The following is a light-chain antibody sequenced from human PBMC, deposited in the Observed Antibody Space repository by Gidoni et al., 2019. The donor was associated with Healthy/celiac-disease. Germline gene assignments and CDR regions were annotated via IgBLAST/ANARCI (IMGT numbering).Light chain of an antibody. CDR3: QQYDNLPFT. Sequence: DIQMTLSPSSLSASVGDRVTITCQASQDISNYLNWYQQKPGKAPKLLIYDASNLETGVPSFISGSGSGTDFTFTSSSLQPEDIATYYCQQYDNLPFTFGPGTKEDIK. J-gene: IGKJ3*01. CDR2: DAS. CDR1: QDISNY. V-gene: IGKV1-33*01.